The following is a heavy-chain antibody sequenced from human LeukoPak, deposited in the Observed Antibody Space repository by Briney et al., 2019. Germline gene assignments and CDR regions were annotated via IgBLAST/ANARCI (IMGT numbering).Heavy chain of an antibody. J-gene: IGHJ2*01. Sequence: PSETLSLTCTASGGSISSYYWSWIRQPAGKGLEWIGRIYTSGSTNYNPSLKSRVTVSVDTSKNQFSLKLSSVTAADTAVYYCARSRYSSSSGYFDLWGRGTLVTVSS. CDR3: ARSRYSSSSGYFDL. D-gene: IGHD6-13*01. CDR1: GGSISSYY. CDR2: IYTSGST. V-gene: IGHV4-4*07.